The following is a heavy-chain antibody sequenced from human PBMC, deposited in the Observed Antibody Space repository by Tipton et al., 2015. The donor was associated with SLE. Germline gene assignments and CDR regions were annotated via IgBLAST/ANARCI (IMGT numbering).Heavy chain of an antibody. CDR2: IYYSGST. J-gene: IGHJ4*02. CDR1: GYSISSGYY. V-gene: IGHV4-28*03. CDR3: ARGEFHGSSTREV. D-gene: IGHD2-2*01. Sequence: TLSLTCVVSGYSISSGYYWGWIRQPPGKGLEWIGYIYYSGSTNYNPSLKSRVTMSVDTSKNQFSLKLSSVTAADTAVYYCARGEFHGSSTREVWGQGTLVTVSS.